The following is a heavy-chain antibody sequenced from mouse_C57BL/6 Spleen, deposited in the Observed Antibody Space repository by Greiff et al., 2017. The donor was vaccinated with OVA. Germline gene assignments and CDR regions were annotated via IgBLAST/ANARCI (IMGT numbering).Heavy chain of an antibody. V-gene: IGHV1-61*01. CDR3: ARGLRDYAMDY. CDR1: GYTFTSYW. CDR2: IYPSDSET. D-gene: IGHD2-2*01. Sequence: VQLQQPGAELVRPGSQVKLSCKASGYTFTSYWMDWVKQRPGQGLEWIGNIYPSDSETHYNQKFKDKATLTVDKSSSTAYMQLSSLTSEDSAVYYCARGLRDYAMDYWGQGTSVTVSS. J-gene: IGHJ4*01.